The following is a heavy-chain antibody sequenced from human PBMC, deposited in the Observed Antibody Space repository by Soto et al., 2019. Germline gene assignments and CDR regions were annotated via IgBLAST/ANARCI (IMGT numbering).Heavy chain of an antibody. Sequence: EVHLVDAGGGLGQPGRSLRLSCAASGFTFDDFAMHCVRGVPGRGLEWVSSITWNGKMTCYADSVKGRFIISRDNAKNSLYLQMNSLRREDTAFYYCAKGGTDAFCGGRICYFESWGQGTQVTVSS. CDR2: ITWNGKMT. D-gene: IGHD2-15*01. CDR3: AKGGTDAFCGGRICYFES. V-gene: IGHV3-9*01. CDR1: GFTFDDFA. J-gene: IGHJ4*02.